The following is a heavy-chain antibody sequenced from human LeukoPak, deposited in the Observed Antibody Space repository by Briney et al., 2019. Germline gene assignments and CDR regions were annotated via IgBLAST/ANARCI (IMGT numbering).Heavy chain of an antibody. CDR2: IYYSGST. Sequence: SETLSLTCTVSGGSTSGYYWSWIRQPPGKGLEWIGYIYYSGSTNYNPSLKSRVTISVDTSKNQFSLKLSSVTAADTAVYYCARDYDILTGYYPFDPWGQGTLVTVSS. D-gene: IGHD3-9*01. CDR3: ARDYDILTGYYPFDP. J-gene: IGHJ5*02. CDR1: GGSTSGYY. V-gene: IGHV4-59*01.